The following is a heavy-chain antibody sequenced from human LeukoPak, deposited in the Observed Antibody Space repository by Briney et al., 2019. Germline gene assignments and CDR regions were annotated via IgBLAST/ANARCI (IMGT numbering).Heavy chain of an antibody. CDR3: AKEHGSGSHIVDY. D-gene: IGHD3-10*01. CDR1: GGSISSYY. J-gene: IGHJ4*02. Sequence: PSETLSLTCTVSGGSISSYYWSWIRQPPGKGLEWIGYIYYSGSTNYNPSLKSRVTISVDKSKNQFSLKLSSVTAADTAVYYCAKEHGSGSHIVDYWGQGTLVTVSS. V-gene: IGHV4-59*12. CDR2: IYYSGST.